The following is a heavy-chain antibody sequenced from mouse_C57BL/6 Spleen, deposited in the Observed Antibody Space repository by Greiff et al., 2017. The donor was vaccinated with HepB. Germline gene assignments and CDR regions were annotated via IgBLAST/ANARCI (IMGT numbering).Heavy chain of an antibody. D-gene: IGHD1-1*01. J-gene: IGHJ2*01. CDR3: ARDYYGSSFIDY. CDR1: GYAFSSYW. V-gene: IGHV1-80*01. CDR2: IYPGDGDT. Sequence: VQLQESGAELVKPGASVKISCKASGYAFSSYWMNWVKQRPGKGLEGIGQIYPGDGDTNYNGKFKGKATLTADKSSSTAYMQLRSLTFEESAVFCCARDYYGSSFIDYWGQGTTLTVSS.